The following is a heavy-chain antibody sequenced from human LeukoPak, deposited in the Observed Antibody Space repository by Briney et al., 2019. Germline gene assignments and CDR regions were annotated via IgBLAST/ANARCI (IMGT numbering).Heavy chain of an antibody. CDR2: VSPSGGGT. J-gene: IGHJ3*02. CDR3: XKDLLGHAFHI. CDR1: GFTFGSYA. Sequence: GGSLRLSCAASGFTFGSYAMNWVRQAPGKGLEWVSTVSPSGGGTFYAHSLRGRFTIPRDSSKTTVYLQMDSLRAEDTAIYFXXKDLLGHAFHIWGQGTMVSVSS. V-gene: IGHV3-23*01.